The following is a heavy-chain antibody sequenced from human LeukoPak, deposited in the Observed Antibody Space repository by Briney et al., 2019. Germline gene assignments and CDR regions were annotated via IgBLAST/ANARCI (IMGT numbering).Heavy chain of an antibody. Sequence: ASVTVSCKASGYTFTGYYMHWVRQAPGQGLEWMGWINPNSGGTNYAQKFQGRVTMTRDTSISTAYMELSRLRSDDTAVYYCARYSSPEKVFDYWGQGTLVTVSS. CDR2: INPNSGGT. CDR3: ARYSSPEKVFDY. D-gene: IGHD6-13*01. J-gene: IGHJ4*02. V-gene: IGHV1-2*02. CDR1: GYTFTGYY.